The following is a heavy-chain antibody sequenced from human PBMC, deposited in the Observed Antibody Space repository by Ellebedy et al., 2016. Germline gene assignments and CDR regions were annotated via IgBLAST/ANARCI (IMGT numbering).Heavy chain of an antibody. V-gene: IGHV3-30-3*01. Sequence: GGSLRLXXAASGFAFSDFAMQWVRQAPGKGLEWVAVISFDSALINYADSLQGRFTLSRDNSKNMLYLEMNTLRPEDTAVYYCVRDRDFGSGIGYFDYWGQGTLVTVSS. CDR1: GFAFSDFA. CDR2: ISFDSALI. J-gene: IGHJ4*02. CDR3: VRDRDFGSGIGYFDY. D-gene: IGHD3-10*01.